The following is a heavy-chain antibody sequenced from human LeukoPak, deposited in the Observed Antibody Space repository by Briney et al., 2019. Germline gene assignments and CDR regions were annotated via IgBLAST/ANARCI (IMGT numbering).Heavy chain of an antibody. CDR2: IYYSGST. V-gene: IGHV4-59*08. D-gene: IGHD4-11*01. CDR3: ARGKKTVNLDY. J-gene: IGHJ4*02. CDR1: GGSISSYY. Sequence: SETLPLTCTVSGGSISSYYWSWIRQPPGKGLEWIGYIYYSGSTNYNPSLKSRVTISVDTSKNQFSLKLSSVTAADTAVYYCARGKKTVNLDYWGQGTLVTVSS.